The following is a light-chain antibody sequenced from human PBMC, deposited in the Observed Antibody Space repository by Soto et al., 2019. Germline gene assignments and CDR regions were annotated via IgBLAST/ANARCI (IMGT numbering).Light chain of an antibody. Sequence: DIQMTQSPSTLPASVGDRVTITCRASQSVSSWLAWYQQKPGKAPKLLIYKASSLKSGVPSRFSGSGSGTEFTLTISSLQADDFATYYCQQYNLYSWTFGQGTKVDIK. CDR3: QQYNLYSWT. CDR2: KAS. V-gene: IGKV1-5*03. CDR1: QSVSSW. J-gene: IGKJ1*01.